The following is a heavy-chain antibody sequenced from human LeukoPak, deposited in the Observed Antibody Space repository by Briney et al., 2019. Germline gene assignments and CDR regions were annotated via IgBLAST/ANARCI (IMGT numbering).Heavy chain of an antibody. Sequence: PSETLSLTCTVSGVSISSGDYYWSWIRQPPGKGLEWIGYIYYSGSTYYNPSLKSRVTISVDTSKNQFSLKLSSVAAADTAVYYCARVRAYYDFSFDYWGQGTLVTVSS. D-gene: IGHD3-3*01. CDR2: IYYSGST. V-gene: IGHV4-30-4*01. CDR3: ARVRAYYDFSFDY. J-gene: IGHJ4*02. CDR1: GVSISSGDYY.